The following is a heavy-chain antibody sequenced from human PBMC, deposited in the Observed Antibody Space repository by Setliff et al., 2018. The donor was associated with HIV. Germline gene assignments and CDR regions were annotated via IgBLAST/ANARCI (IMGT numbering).Heavy chain of an antibody. V-gene: IGHV4-31*11. CDR3: AGSMGATKGSWFEP. Sequence: SETLSLTCAVSGDSISSRDHYWSWIRQYPGKGLEWTGYIYYSGSTYYNPSLKSRVTISVDTSKNQFSLRLTSVSAADTALYYCAGSMGATKGSWFEPWGQGTLVTVSS. D-gene: IGHD1-26*01. CDR2: IYYSGST. CDR1: GDSISSRDHY. J-gene: IGHJ5*02.